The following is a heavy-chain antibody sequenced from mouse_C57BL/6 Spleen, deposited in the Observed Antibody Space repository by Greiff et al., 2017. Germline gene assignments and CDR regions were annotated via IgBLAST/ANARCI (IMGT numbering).Heavy chain of an antibody. D-gene: IGHD2-4*01. Sequence: EVQLQQSGAELVRPGASVKLSCKASGFNIKDYYMHWVKQRPEQGLEWIGRIDPEDGDTEYAPKFQGKATMTADTSSNTAYLQLSSLTSEDTAVYYCTGYYDYDGGAWFAYWGQGTLVTVSA. CDR3: TGYYDYDGGAWFAY. V-gene: IGHV14-1*01. CDR2: IDPEDGDT. CDR1: GFNIKDYY. J-gene: IGHJ3*01.